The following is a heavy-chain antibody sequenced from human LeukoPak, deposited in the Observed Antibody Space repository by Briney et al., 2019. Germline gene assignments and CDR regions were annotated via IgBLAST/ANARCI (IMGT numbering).Heavy chain of an antibody. CDR2: IYYSGST. V-gene: IGHV4-59*01. CDR1: GGSISSYY. Sequence: SETLSLTCTVSGGSISSYYWSWIRQPPGKGLEWIWYIYYSGSTNYNPSLKSRVTISVDTSKNQFSLKLSSVTAADTAVYYCARGLRFLEWYPLNPPISWFDPWGQGTLVTVSS. D-gene: IGHD3-3*01. J-gene: IGHJ5*02. CDR3: ARGLRFLEWYPLNPPISWFDP.